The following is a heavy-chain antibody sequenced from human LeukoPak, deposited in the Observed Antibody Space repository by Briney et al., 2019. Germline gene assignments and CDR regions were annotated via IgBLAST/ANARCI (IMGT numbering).Heavy chain of an antibody. CDR1: GYSFTSYW. Sequence: GESLKISCKGSGYSFTSYWIGWVRKMPGKGLGWVHIIYTSDSDTRYSPSFQGQVTISVDKSISTAYLQWSSLKASDTAMYYCARRRIVGDVNWFDPWGQRTLVTVSS. D-gene: IGHD1-26*01. CDR3: ARRRIVGDVNWFDP. CDR2: IYTSDSDT. V-gene: IGHV5-51*01. J-gene: IGHJ5*02.